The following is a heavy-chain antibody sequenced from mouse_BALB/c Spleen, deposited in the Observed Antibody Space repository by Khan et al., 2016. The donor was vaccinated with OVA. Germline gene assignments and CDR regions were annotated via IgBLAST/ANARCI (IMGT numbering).Heavy chain of an antibody. CDR3: ARGGFAY. Sequence: EVELVESGGGLVQPGGSRKLSCAASGFTFIDYGMAWVRQTPGKGPEWIAFISSVAYSIYYADTVTGRFTISRENAKKTLYLEMSSLGSDDTAMYYCARGGFAYWGQGTLVTVSA. J-gene: IGHJ3*01. CDR1: GFTFIDYG. CDR2: ISSVAYSI. V-gene: IGHV5-15*02.